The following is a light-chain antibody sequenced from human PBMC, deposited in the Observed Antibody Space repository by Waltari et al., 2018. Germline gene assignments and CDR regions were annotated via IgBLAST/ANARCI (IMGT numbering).Light chain of an antibody. Sequence: QSALTQPPSASGSPGQSVTISCTGTRSDVGGYNYVSWYQQHPGKVPKVLIYEVTKRPAGVPDRFSGSKSGNADSLTVSGLQAEDEADYYCTSYAGSNNYVVGTGTKVTVL. CDR3: TSYAGSNNYV. CDR2: EVT. V-gene: IGLV2-8*01. J-gene: IGLJ1*01. CDR1: RSDVGGYNY.